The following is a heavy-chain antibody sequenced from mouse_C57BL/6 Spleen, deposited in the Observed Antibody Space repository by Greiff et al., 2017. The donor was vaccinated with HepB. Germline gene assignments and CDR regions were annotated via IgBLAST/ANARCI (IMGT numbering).Heavy chain of an antibody. Sequence: QVQLKQPGTELVKPGASVKLSCKASGYTFTSYWMHWVKQRPGQGLEWIGNINPSNGGTNYNEKFKSKATLTVDKSSSTSYMQLSSLTSEDSAVYYCARTITTVVATEAMDYWGQGTSVTVSS. CDR2: INPSNGGT. CDR1: GYTFTSYW. V-gene: IGHV1-53*01. D-gene: IGHD1-1*01. J-gene: IGHJ4*01. CDR3: ARTITTVVATEAMDY.